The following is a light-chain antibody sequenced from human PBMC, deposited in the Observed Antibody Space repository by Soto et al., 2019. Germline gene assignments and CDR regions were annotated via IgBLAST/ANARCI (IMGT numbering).Light chain of an antibody. J-gene: IGKJ1*01. V-gene: IGKV1-5*03. CDR3: QHYNSYSEA. Sequence: EIQMTQSPSTLSASVGDRVSITCRASQSVGNSLAWYQQKPGKAPKLLIYKASTLKSGVPSRFSGSGSGTEFTLTISSLQPDDFATYYCQHYNSYSEAFGQGTKWIS. CDR1: QSVGNS. CDR2: KAS.